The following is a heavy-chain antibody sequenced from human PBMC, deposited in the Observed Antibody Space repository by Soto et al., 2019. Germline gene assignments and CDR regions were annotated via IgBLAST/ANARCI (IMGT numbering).Heavy chain of an antibody. CDR2: ISAYNGNT. J-gene: IGHJ4*02. CDR1: GYTMTSPG. Sequence: VKVSGKASGYTMTSPGMSCVRQAPGQGLEWMGWISAYNGNTNYAQKLQGRVTMTTDTSTSTAYMELRSLRSDDTALYYCARDEGPPGNEGFDYWGQGTLVSDSS. V-gene: IGHV1-18*04. CDR3: ARDEGPPGNEGFDY.